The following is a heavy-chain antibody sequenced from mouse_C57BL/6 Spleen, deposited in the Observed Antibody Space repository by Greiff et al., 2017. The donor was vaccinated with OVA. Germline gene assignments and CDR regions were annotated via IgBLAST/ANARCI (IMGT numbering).Heavy chain of an antibody. CDR1: GYSITSGYY. D-gene: IGHD1-1*01. CDR3: ARPYYYGSSWFAY. V-gene: IGHV3-6*01. CDR2: ISYDGSN. J-gene: IGHJ3*01. Sequence: DVKLVESGPGLVKPSQSLSLTCSVTGYSITSGYYWNWIRQFPGNKLEWMGYISYDGSNNYNPSLKNRISITRDTSKNQFFLKLNSVTTEDTATYYCARPYYYGSSWFAYWGQGTLVTVSA.